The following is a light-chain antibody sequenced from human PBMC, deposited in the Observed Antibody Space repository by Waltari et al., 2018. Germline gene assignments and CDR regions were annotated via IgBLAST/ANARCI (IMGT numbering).Light chain of an antibody. CDR1: SGSLSSTSY. J-gene: IGLJ3*02. CDR2: NGN. V-gene: IGLV8-61*01. Sequence: QTVVTQEPSLSVSPGGTVTLTCALSSGSLSSTSYATWYQQTPGQPPRTLVYNGNKRSSGVPDRFSGSILGNKAALTITGAQAEDESEYYCSLYMGSGIWVFGGGTKLTVL. CDR3: SLYMGSGIWV.